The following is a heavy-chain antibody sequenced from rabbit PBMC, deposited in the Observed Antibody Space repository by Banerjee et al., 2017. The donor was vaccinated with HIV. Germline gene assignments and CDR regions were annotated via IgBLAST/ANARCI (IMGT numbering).Heavy chain of an antibody. D-gene: IGHD7-1*01. V-gene: IGHV1S45*01. J-gene: IGHJ3*01. Sequence: QEQLEESGGDLVKPEGSLTLTCTASGFSFSNGYVMCWVRQAPGKGLEWIACIYISSGSTYYASWAKGRFTISKTSSTTVTLQMTSLTAADTATYFCARAGGDGYSGADRLDLWGQGTLVTVS. CDR2: IYISSGST. CDR3: ARAGGDGYSGADRLDL. CDR1: GFSFSNGYV.